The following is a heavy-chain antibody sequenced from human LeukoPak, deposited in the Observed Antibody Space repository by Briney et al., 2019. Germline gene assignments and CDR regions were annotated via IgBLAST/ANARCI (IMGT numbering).Heavy chain of an antibody. D-gene: IGHD3-22*01. J-gene: IGHJ4*02. Sequence: PGGSLRLSCAASGFTFDNYAMHWVRQAPEKGLEWVSGISWNSGNIGSADSVKGRFSISRDNAKNSLYLQINSLRVEDMALYYCAKDTDSSGSYFDYWGQGTLVTVSS. CDR3: AKDTDSSGSYFDY. V-gene: IGHV3-9*03. CDR1: GFTFDNYA. CDR2: ISWNSGNI.